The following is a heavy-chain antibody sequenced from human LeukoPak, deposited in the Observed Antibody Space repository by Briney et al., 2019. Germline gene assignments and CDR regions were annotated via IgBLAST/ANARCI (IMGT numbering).Heavy chain of an antibody. Sequence: SETLTLTCTVSGGSISSYCWSWIRQPPGKGLEWIGYIYYSGSTNYNPSLKSRVTISVDTSKNQFSLKLSSVTAADTAVYYCARDYAGYKYTAFDIWGQGTMVTVSS. D-gene: IGHD5-24*01. CDR1: GGSISSYC. V-gene: IGHV4-59*01. CDR3: ARDYAGYKYTAFDI. J-gene: IGHJ3*02. CDR2: IYYSGST.